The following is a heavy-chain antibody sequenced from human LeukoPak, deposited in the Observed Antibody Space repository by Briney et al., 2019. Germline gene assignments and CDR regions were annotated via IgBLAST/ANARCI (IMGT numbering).Heavy chain of an antibody. V-gene: IGHV3-23*01. CDR1: GFTFNNYA. J-gene: IGHJ3*01. CDR2: ITGGGRT. D-gene: IGHD4-17*01. CDR3: ARDPNGDYIGAFDF. Sequence: GGSLRLSCAASGFTFNNYAMMWVRQAQGQGLEWVSAITGGGRTYCADSVKGRFTISRDNSKNTLYLQMNSLRAEDTALYFCARDPNGDYIGAFDFLGQGTVVTVSS.